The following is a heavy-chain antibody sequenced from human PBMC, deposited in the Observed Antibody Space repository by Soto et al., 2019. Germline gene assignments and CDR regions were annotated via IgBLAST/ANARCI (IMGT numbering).Heavy chain of an antibody. J-gene: IGHJ4*01. V-gene: IGHV1-69*05. CDR3: ARDPVGEYSGYDSGFDY. D-gene: IGHD5-12*01. CDR2: IIPIFGTA. CDR1: GGTFSSYA. Sequence: SVKVSCKASGGTFSSYAFSWVRQAPGQGLEWMGGIIPIFGTANYAQKFQGRVTITRDTAASTVYMDLSSLTSEDTAIYYCARDPVGEYSGYDSGFDYWGQ.